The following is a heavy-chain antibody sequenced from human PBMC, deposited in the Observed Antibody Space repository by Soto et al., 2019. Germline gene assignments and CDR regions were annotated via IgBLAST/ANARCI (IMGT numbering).Heavy chain of an antibody. CDR2: ISYDGSNK. CDR1: GFTFSSYA. V-gene: IGHV3-30-3*01. CDR3: ARDLNDDFWSGYSTYYYYGMDV. J-gene: IGHJ6*02. Sequence: QVQLVESGGGVVQPGRSLRLSCAASGFTFSSYAMHWVRQAPGKGLEWVAVISYDGSNKYYADSVKGRFTISRDNSKNSLYLQMNSLRAEDRAVYYCARDLNDDFWSGYSTYYYYGMDVWGQGTTVTVSS. D-gene: IGHD3-3*01.